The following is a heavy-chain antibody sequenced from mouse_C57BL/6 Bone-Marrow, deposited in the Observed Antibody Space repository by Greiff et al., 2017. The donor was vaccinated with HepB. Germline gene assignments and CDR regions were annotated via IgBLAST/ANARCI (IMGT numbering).Heavy chain of an antibody. J-gene: IGHJ1*03. D-gene: IGHD1-1*01. V-gene: IGHV1-42*01. Sequence: VQLKESGPELVKPGASVKISCKASGYSFTGYYMNWVKQSPEKSLEWIGEINPSTGGTTYNQKFKAKATLTVAKSSSTAYMQLKSLTSEDSAVYYCARFITTVVATDWYFDVWGTGTTVTVSS. CDR2: INPSTGGT. CDR3: ARFITTVVATDWYFDV. CDR1: GYSFTGYY.